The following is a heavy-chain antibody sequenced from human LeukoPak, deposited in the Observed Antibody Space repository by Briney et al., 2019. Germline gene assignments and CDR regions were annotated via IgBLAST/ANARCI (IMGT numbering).Heavy chain of an antibody. Sequence: PSETLSLTCTVSGDSISSYYWSWIRQPPGKGVAWVGYIYYSGTTNYNPSLKSRVTMSVDTSKNQFSLKLSSVTAADTAVYYCARERTNYYDSSGYYLEYFQHWGQGTLVTVSS. CDR1: GDSISSYY. CDR3: ARERTNYYDSSGYYLEYFQH. J-gene: IGHJ1*01. V-gene: IGHV4-59*12. D-gene: IGHD3-22*01. CDR2: IYYSGTT.